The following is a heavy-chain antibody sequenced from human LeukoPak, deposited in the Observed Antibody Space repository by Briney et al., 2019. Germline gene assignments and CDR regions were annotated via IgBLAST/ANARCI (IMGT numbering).Heavy chain of an antibody. CDR1: GFTFSTYS. Sequence: GGSLRLSCAASGFTFSTYSMNWVRQAPGKGLEWVSSISSGSDHIYYADSVKGRFTISRDNAKNSLYLQMDSLRAEDTAVFFCARNDYASSSGYDFWGQGTLVTVSS. D-gene: IGHD6-6*01. CDR2: ISSGSDHI. J-gene: IGHJ4*02. V-gene: IGHV3-21*01. CDR3: ARNDYASSSGYDF.